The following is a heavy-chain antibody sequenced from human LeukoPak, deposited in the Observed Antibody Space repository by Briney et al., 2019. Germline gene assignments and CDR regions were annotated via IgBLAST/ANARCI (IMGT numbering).Heavy chain of an antibody. Sequence: GGSLRLSCAASGFTFSSYNMNWVRQAPGKGLEWVSYISPSSTRIDYAASVRGRFTISRGDSNNTLYLQMNNLRAEDTAVYYCARDRYCSSTSCYYYYYMDVWGKGTTVTVSS. D-gene: IGHD2-2*01. CDR1: GFTFSSYN. J-gene: IGHJ6*03. V-gene: IGHV3-48*01. CDR2: ISPSSTRI. CDR3: ARDRYCSSTSCYYYYYMDV.